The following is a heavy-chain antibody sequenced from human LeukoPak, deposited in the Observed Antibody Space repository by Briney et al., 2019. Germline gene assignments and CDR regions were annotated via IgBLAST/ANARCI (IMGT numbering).Heavy chain of an antibody. D-gene: IGHD6-13*01. CDR3: AKDNGYGLAAADTLGYFDY. CDR2: IIGGGGST. V-gene: IGHV3-23*01. Sequence: GGSLRLSWVASGFTFSCFAVTWVRQAPGEGLEWFSSIIGGGGSTYYADSVKGRFTISRDNSKNTLYLQMNSLRAEDTAVYYCAKDNGYGLAAADTLGYFDYWGQGTLVTVSS. J-gene: IGHJ4*02. CDR1: GFTFSCFA.